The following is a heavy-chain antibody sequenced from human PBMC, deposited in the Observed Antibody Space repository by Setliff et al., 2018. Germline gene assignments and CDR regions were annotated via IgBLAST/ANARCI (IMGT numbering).Heavy chain of an antibody. CDR2: IYTGDP. V-gene: IGHV4-61*09. D-gene: IGHD3-10*01. CDR3: ARHVGIRGRGYNYYYYYMDV. Sequence: SETLSLTCTVSGGSMTTGSYYWSWIRQPAGKGLEWFGHIYTGDPYYNPSLKSRVTMSVDTSRNQFSLKLTSVTATDTAIYYCARHVGIRGRGYNYYYYYMDVWGKGTTVTVSS. CDR1: GGSMTTGSYY. J-gene: IGHJ6*03.